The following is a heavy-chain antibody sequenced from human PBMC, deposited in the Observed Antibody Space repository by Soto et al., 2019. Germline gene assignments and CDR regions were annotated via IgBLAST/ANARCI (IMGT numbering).Heavy chain of an antibody. D-gene: IGHD1-7*01. CDR2: INHRGSS. V-gene: IGHV4-34*01. CDR3: ARSDNRNSLYGVDV. J-gene: IGHJ6*02. Sequence: XETLSPTCAVNGFSLSGYHWSWIRQSPGRGLEWIGEINHRGSSDYNPSLKSRVTLSIGASMNHVTLELTPVTAADTAVYYCARSDNRNSLYGVDVWGQGTAVTVSS. CDR1: GFSLSGYH.